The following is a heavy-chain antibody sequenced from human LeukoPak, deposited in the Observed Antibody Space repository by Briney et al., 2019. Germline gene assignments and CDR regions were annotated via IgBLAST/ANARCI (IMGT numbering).Heavy chain of an antibody. J-gene: IGHJ4*02. V-gene: IGHV3-23*01. D-gene: IGHD6-19*01. CDR2: ITGSGAGT. CDR3: ASFPSSGWYVSGNDF. CDR1: GFTFSTYA. Sequence: QPGGSLRLSCAASGFTFSTYAMTWVRQAPGKGLEWISTITGSGAGTYYADSVKGRFTISRDNSKNTVYLQMNSLRAEDTAVYYCASFPSSGWYVSGNDFWGQGTLVTVSS.